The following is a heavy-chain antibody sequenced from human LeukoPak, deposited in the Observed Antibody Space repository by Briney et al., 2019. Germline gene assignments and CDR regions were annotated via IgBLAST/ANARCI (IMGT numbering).Heavy chain of an antibody. D-gene: IGHD2/OR15-2a*01. CDR1: GFTFSDYG. CDR2: IWYDRSKK. CDR3: ARDRCSTTSCFDY. J-gene: IGHJ4*02. Sequence: PGGSLRLSCAASGFTFSDYGFHWVRQAPGKGLEWVALIWYDRSKKYYADSVKGRFTISRDDSKNTLDLQMNSLRAVDTAVYYCARDRCSTTSCFDYWGQGTLVTVSS. V-gene: IGHV3-33*01.